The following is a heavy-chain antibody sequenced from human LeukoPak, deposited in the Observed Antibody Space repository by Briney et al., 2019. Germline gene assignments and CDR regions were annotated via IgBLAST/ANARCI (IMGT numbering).Heavy chain of an antibody. CDR1: GFTLSSYA. D-gene: IGHD4-17*01. V-gene: IGHV3-23*01. CDR3: AKDLYDCGDSIFDY. Sequence: GGSLRLSCVASGFTLSSYAMSWVRQPPGKGLEWVSAISGSGGSTYYADSVKGRFTISRDNSKNTLYLQMNSLRAEDTAVYYCAKDLYDCGDSIFDYWGQGTLVTVSS. J-gene: IGHJ4*02. CDR2: ISGSGGST.